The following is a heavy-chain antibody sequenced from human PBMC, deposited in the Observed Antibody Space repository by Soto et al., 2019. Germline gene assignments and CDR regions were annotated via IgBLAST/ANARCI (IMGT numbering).Heavy chain of an antibody. CDR1: GFTFSNAW. CDR2: ISGSGGST. D-gene: IGHD6-19*01. Sequence: GGSLRLSCAASGFTFSNAWMNWVRQAPGKGLEWVSAISGSGGSTYYADSVKGRFTISRDNSKNTLYLQMNSLRAEDTAVYYCAKDPHADGWHDAFDIWGQGTMVTVSS. V-gene: IGHV3-23*01. CDR3: AKDPHADGWHDAFDI. J-gene: IGHJ3*02.